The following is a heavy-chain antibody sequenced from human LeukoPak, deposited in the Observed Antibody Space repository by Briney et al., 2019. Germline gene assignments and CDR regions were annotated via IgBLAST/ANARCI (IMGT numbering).Heavy chain of an antibody. J-gene: IGHJ4*02. CDR1: GGSISSSYW. Sequence: PSETLSLTCAVSGGSISSSYWWSWVRQSPGKGLEWIGYIYYSGSTNYNPSLKSRVTISVDTSKNQFSLKLSSVTAADTAVYYCARGADSSGYYSTFYFDYWGQGTLVTVSS. CDR3: ARGADSSGYYSTFYFDY. CDR2: IYYSGST. V-gene: IGHV4-4*02. D-gene: IGHD3-22*01.